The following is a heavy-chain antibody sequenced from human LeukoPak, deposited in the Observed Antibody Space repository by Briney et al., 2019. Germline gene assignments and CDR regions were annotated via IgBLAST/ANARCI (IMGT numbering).Heavy chain of an antibody. CDR3: ARGNWNYENYFDY. V-gene: IGHV3-23*01. CDR2: ISGSGGST. CDR1: GFTVSSNY. J-gene: IGHJ4*02. Sequence: GGSLRLSCAASGFTVSSNYMSWVRQAPGKGLEWVSAISGSGGSTYYADSVKGRFTISRDNSKNTLYLQMNSLRAEDTAVYYCARGNWNYENYFDYWGQGTLVTVSS. D-gene: IGHD1-7*01.